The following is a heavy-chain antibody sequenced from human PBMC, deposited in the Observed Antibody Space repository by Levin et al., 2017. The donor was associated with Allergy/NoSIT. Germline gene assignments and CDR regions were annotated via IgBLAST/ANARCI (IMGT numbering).Heavy chain of an antibody. CDR3: AKAKLEWELMDSPFGY. CDR1: GFTFSNYG. CDR2: ISFDGSNK. V-gene: IGHV3-30*18. Sequence: GESLKISCAASGFTFSNYGMHWVRQAPGKGLEWVAVISFDGSNKYYADSVKGRFTISRDNSKNTQYLQMNSLRTEDTAVYYCAKAKLEWELMDSPFGYWGQGALVTVSS. J-gene: IGHJ4*02. D-gene: IGHD1-26*01.